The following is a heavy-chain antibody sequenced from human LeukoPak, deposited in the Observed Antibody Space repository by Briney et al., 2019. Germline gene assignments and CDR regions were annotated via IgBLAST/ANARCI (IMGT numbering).Heavy chain of an antibody. J-gene: IGHJ6*03. CDR2: IYYSGST. CDR1: GGPISRDY. Sequence: PSETLSLTCTVSGGPISRDYWGWIRQPPGKGLEWIGSIYYSGSTYYNPSLKSRVTISVDTSKNQFSLKLSSVTAADTAVYYCAREPQCSGGSCYSSYYYYYYMDVWGKGTTVTVSS. V-gene: IGHV4-39*07. CDR3: AREPQCSGGSCYSSYYYYYYMDV. D-gene: IGHD2-15*01.